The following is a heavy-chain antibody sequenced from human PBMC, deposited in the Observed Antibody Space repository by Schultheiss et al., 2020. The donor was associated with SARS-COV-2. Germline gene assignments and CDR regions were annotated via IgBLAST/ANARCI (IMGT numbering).Heavy chain of an antibody. CDR2: ISYDGSNK. D-gene: IGHD6-19*01. J-gene: IGHJ4*02. Sequence: GGSLRLSCAASGFTFSSYAMHWVRQAPGKGLEWVAVISYDGSNKYYADSVKGRFTISRDNSKNTLYLQMNSLRAEDTAVYYCAKLIAVAGTAVDYWGQGTLVTVSS. CDR3: AKLIAVAGTAVDY. CDR1: GFTFSSYA. V-gene: IGHV3-30*04.